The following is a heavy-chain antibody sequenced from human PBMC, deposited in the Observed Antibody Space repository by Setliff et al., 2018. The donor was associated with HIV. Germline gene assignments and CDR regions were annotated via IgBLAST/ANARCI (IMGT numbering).Heavy chain of an antibody. CDR1: GGTFSSYA. Sequence: GASVKVSCKATGGTFSSYAMSWVRQAPGQGLEWMGAIIPMLGITNYAQKFQGRVTMIADKSTGTAYMDLSSLTSDDTAVYYCARTEYFDFWSGPRGFDPWGQGTLVTVSS. CDR3: ARTEYFDFWSGPRGFDP. V-gene: IGHV1-69*10. J-gene: IGHJ5*02. CDR2: IIPMLGIT. D-gene: IGHD3-3*01.